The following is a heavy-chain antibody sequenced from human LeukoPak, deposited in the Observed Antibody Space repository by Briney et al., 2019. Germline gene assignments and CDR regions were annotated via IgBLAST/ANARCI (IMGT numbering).Heavy chain of an antibody. CDR3: ARKTPNYGHFDY. CDR1: GGSFSVYF. J-gene: IGHJ4*02. CDR2: ST. D-gene: IGHD5-24*01. Sequence: SETLSLTSTVCGGSFSVYFWTWIRQPPGKGLEWIGDSTSLKSRVTTSVDTSKNQFSLKLSSVTAADTAVYYCARKTPNYGHFDYWGQGTLVTVSS. V-gene: IGHV4-34*01.